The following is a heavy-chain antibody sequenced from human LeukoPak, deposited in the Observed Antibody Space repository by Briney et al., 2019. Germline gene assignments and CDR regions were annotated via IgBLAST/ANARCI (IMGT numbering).Heavy chain of an antibody. CDR3: ARHLPYSSSSQDYYYYMDV. J-gene: IGHJ6*03. CDR1: GGSISSYY. D-gene: IGHD6-6*01. V-gene: IGHV4-59*08. Sequence: SETLSLTCTVSGGSISSYYWSWIRQPPGKGLEWIGYIYYSGSTNYNPSLKSRVTISVDPSKNQFSLTLSSVTAADTAVYYCARHLPYSSSSQDYYYYMDVWGKGTTVTVSS. CDR2: IYYSGST.